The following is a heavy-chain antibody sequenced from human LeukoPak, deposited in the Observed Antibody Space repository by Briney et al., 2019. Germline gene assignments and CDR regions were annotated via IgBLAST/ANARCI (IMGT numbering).Heavy chain of an antibody. V-gene: IGHV3-30*04. CDR3: ARASYSSGWHFFEN. CDR1: GFTFSNHA. CDR2: ISRDGSNN. Sequence: GRSLRLSCAASGFTFSNHAMHWVRQAPGKGLEWVAVISRDGSNNNYADSVKGQFTISRDNSKNTLFLQMNGLRVEDTAVYSCARASYSSGWHFFENWGQGTLVTVSS. D-gene: IGHD6-19*01. J-gene: IGHJ4*02.